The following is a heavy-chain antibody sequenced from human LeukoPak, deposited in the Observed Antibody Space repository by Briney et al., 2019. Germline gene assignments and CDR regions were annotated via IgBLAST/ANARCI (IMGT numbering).Heavy chain of an antibody. CDR1: GYTFTSYY. D-gene: IGHD5-18*01. V-gene: IGHV1-46*01. J-gene: IGHJ4*02. CDR2: INPSGGST. Sequence: ASVKVSCKASGYTFTSYYMHWVRQAPGQGLEWMGIINPSGGSTSYAQKFQGRVTMTRDTSTSTVYMELSSLRSEDTAVYYCAKDLAYSYGNFGGSDYWGQGTLVTVSS. CDR3: AKDLAYSYGNFGGSDY.